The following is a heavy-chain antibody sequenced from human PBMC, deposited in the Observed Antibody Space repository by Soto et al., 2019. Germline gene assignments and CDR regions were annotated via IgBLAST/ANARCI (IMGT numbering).Heavy chain of an antibody. CDR1: GYTFTSYY. Sequence: ASVKVSCKASGYTFTSYYMHWVRQAPGQGLEWMGIINPSGGSTSYAQKFQGRVTMTRDTSTSTVYMELSSLRSEDTAVYYCARDNGIVGATTAFDIWGQGTMVTVSS. D-gene: IGHD1-26*01. J-gene: IGHJ3*02. CDR2: INPSGGST. CDR3: ARDNGIVGATTAFDI. V-gene: IGHV1-46*01.